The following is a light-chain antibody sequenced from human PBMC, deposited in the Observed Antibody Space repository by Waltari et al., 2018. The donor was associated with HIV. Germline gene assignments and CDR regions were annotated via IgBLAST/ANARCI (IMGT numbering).Light chain of an antibody. Sequence: QSVLTQPPSVSAAPGQKVTISCSGSSSTIGRNYVSWYQQLPGPAPKLIIYGNSRRPSGIPDRFSGSKSGTSATLGITGLQAADEADYYCETWDSSLRAVVFGGGTKLTVL. J-gene: IGLJ2*01. CDR3: ETWDSSLRAVV. V-gene: IGLV1-51*01. CDR2: GNS. CDR1: SSTIGRNY.